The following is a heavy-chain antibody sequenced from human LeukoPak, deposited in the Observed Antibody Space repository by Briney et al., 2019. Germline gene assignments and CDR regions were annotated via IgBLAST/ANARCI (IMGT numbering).Heavy chain of an antibody. J-gene: IGHJ4*02. Sequence: ASVKVSCKASGDTFTSYYMHWVRQAPGQGLEWMGWISAYNGNTNYAQKLQGRVTMTTDTSTSTAYMELRSLRSDDTAVYYCARHSAQLWLRASFDYWGQGTLVTVSS. CDR1: GDTFTSYY. V-gene: IGHV1-18*04. D-gene: IGHD5-18*01. CDR3: ARHSAQLWLRASFDY. CDR2: ISAYNGNT.